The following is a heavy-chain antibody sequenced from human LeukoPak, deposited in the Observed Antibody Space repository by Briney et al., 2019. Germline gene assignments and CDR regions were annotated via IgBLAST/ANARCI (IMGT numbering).Heavy chain of an antibody. V-gene: IGHV3-48*03. CDR1: GFTFSSYE. CDR3: AKDFAHYYDSSGYPDY. J-gene: IGHJ4*02. D-gene: IGHD3-22*01. Sequence: GGSLRLSCAASGFTFSSYEMNWVRQAPGKGLEWVSYISSSGSTIYYADSVKGRFTISRDNAKNSLYLQMNSLRAEDTAVYYCAKDFAHYYDSSGYPDYWGQGTLVTVSS. CDR2: ISSSGSTI.